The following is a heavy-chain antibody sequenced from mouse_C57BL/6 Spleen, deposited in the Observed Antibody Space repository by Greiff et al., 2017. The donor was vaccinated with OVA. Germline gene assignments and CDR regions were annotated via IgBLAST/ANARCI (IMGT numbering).Heavy chain of an antibody. J-gene: IGHJ2*01. CDR1: GYTFTSYW. D-gene: IGHD1-1*01. Sequence: QVQLQQPGAELVRPGSSVKLSCKASGYTFTSYWMHWVKQRPIQGLEWIGHIDPSDSETHYNQKFKDKATLTVDKSSSTAYMQLSSLTSEDSAVYYCARGPITTVLDDWGQGTTLTVSS. V-gene: IGHV1-52*01. CDR3: ARGPITTVLDD. CDR2: IDPSDSET.